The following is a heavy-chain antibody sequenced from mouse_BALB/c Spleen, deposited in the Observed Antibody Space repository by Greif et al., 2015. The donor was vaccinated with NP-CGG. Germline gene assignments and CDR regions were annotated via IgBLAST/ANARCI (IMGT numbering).Heavy chain of an antibody. D-gene: IGHD1-1*01. J-gene: IGHJ1*01. V-gene: IGHV1S135*01. CDR2: IDPYNGGT. Sequence: EVQRVESGPELAKPGASVKVSCMASGYAFTGSNMYWVKQSHGKSLEWIGYIDPYNGGTTYNQKFKGKATLTVDKSSSTAYMRLNSLTSEDSAVYYCARDKIVGYFDVWGAGTTVTVSS. CDR3: ARDKIVGYFDV. CDR1: GYAFTGSN.